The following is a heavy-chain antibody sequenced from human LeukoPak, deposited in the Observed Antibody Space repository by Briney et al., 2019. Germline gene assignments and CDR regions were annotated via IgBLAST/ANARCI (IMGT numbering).Heavy chain of an antibody. CDR2: IYYSGST. D-gene: IGHD5-24*01. CDR3: AREPRDGYNLFDY. J-gene: IGHJ4*02. CDR1: GGSISSYY. V-gene: IGHV4-59*01. Sequence: SETLSLTCTVSGGSISSYYWSWIWQPPGKGLERIGYIYYSGSTNYNPSLKSRVTISVDTSKNQFSLKLSSVTAADTAVYYCAREPRDGYNLFDYWGQGTLVTVSS.